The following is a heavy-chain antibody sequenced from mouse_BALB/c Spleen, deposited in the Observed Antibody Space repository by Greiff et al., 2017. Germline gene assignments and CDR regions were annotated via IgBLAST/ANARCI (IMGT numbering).Heavy chain of an antibody. CDR2: ISSGSITI. CDR1: GFTFSSFG. CDR3: ARDGNYRFDY. V-gene: IGHV5-17*02. Sequence: EVMLVESGGGLVQPGGSRKLSCAASGFTFSSFGMHWVRQAPEKGLEWVAYISSGSITIYYADTVKGRFTISRDNPKNTLFLQMTSLRSEDTAMYYCARDGNYRFDYWGQGTTLTVSS. J-gene: IGHJ2*01. D-gene: IGHD2-1*01.